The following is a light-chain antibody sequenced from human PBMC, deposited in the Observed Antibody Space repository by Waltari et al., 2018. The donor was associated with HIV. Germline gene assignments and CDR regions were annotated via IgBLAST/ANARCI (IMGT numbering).Light chain of an antibody. CDR2: WAS. CDR3: QQYYSTPQT. Sequence: DIVMTQSPDSLAVSLGERATINCKSSQSVLYNSNNKNYLAWYQQKPGQPPKMFISWASTRESGVPDRFSGSGSGTDFTLTISSLQAEDVAVYYCQQYYSTPQTFGQGTKVEIK. J-gene: IGKJ1*01. CDR1: QSVLYNSNNKNY. V-gene: IGKV4-1*01.